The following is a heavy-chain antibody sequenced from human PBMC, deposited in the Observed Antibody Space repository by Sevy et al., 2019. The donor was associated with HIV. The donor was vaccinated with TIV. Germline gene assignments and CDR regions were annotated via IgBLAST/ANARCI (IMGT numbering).Heavy chain of an antibody. CDR1: GFSLGDLY. CDR2: IRNKAKSYTT. D-gene: IGHD6-19*01. CDR3: AAVAADKGYFNI. J-gene: IGHJ2*01. Sequence: GGSLRLSCAASGFSLGDLYMDWVRQAPGKGLEWVGRIRNKAKSYTTEDAASVKGRFTISRDDSQNSLYLQMNSLKTADTALYYWAAVAADKGYFNIWGRGTLVTVSS. V-gene: IGHV3-72*01.